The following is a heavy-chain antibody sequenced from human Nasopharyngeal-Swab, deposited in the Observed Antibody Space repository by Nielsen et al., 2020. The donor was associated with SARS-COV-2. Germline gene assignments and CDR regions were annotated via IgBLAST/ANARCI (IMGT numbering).Heavy chain of an antibody. J-gene: IGHJ4*02. D-gene: IGHD2-15*01. CDR1: GGSFSTYA. CDR3: ARDVHGGSWVFDS. CDR2: IIPSFSRG. Sequence: SVKVSCKASGGSFSTYAFSWVRQAPGQGLEWMGGIIPSFSRGNYAQKFQDRVTITADEATSTAYMELSSLRSEDTAVYYCARDVHGGSWVFDSWGQGTLVTVSS. V-gene: IGHV1-69*13.